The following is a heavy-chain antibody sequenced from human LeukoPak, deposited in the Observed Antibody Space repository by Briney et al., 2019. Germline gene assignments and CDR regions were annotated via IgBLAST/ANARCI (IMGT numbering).Heavy chain of an antibody. CDR2: IYTTGRT. V-gene: IGHV4-4*07. J-gene: IGHJ4*02. D-gene: IGHD6-19*01. CDR1: GGSISSYY. Sequence: PSETLSLTCTVSGGSISSYYWSWIRQPAGKGLEWIGRIYTTGRTNYNPSLKSRVTMSIDTSKNQFSMRLSSVTAADTAVYYCAREGVAGLYYFDYWGQGTLVTVSS. CDR3: AREGVAGLYYFDY.